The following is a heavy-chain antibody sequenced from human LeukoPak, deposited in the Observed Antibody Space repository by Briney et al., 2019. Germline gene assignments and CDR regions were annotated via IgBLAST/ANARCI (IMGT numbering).Heavy chain of an antibody. V-gene: IGHV4-39*01. CDR1: GGSFSDYY. D-gene: IGHD3-22*01. J-gene: IGHJ4*02. CDR3: ARLGYDSSGYYYGNYYFDY. Sequence: PSETLSLTCAVYGGSFSDYYWGWIRQPPGKGLEWIGSIYYSGSTYYNPSLKSRVTISVDTSKNQFSLKLSSVTAADTAVYYCARLGYDSSGYYYGNYYFDYWGQGTLDTVSS. CDR2: IYYSGST.